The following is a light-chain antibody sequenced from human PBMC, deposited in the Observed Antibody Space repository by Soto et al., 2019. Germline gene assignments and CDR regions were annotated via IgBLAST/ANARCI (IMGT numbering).Light chain of an antibody. Sequence: QSALTQPASVSGSPGQSITISCTGTSSDVGGYNYVSWYQQYPNKAPKLMIYEVRNRPSGVSDRFSGSKSGKTASLTIFGLQAEDEADYYCSSYTTSTTQVFGGGTKLTVL. CDR2: EVR. V-gene: IGLV2-14*01. CDR3: SSYTTSTTQV. J-gene: IGLJ2*01. CDR1: SSDVGGYNY.